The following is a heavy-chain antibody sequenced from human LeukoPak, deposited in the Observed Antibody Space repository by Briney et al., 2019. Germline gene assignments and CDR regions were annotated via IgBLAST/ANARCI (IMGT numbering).Heavy chain of an antibody. CDR3: APVTRTFGYCSGGSCFNGAEYFQH. J-gene: IGHJ1*01. CDR2: INPNSCGT. CDR1: GYTFTGYY. V-gene: IGHV1-2*02. D-gene: IGHD2-15*01. Sequence: ASVKVSCKASGYTFTGYYMHWVRQAPGQGLEWMGWINPNSCGTNYAQKFQGRVTMTRDTSISTAYMELSRLRSDDTAVYYCAPVTRTFGYCSGGSCFNGAEYFQHWGQGTLVTVSS.